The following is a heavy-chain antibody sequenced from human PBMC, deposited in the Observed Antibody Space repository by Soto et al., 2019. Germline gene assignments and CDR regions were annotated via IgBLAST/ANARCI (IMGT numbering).Heavy chain of an antibody. CDR1: GGSISSSTYY. Sequence: PSETLSLTCTVSGGSISSSTYYWGWMRQPPGKGLEWIASFFIGGNTYYNPSLKSRVTISVDTSKNQFSLKLSSVTAADTAVYYCARAIGWFGELLGGYYFDYWGQGTLVTVSS. CDR3: ARAIGWFGELLGGYYFDY. V-gene: IGHV4-39*07. CDR2: FFIGGNT. D-gene: IGHD3-10*01. J-gene: IGHJ4*02.